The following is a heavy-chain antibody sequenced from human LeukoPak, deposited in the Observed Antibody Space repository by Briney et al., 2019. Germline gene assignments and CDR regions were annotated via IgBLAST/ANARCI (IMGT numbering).Heavy chain of an antibody. J-gene: IGHJ3*02. Sequence: PGGSLRLSCAASGFTFSSYAMHWVRQAPGKGLEGVAVISYDGSNKYYADSVKGRFTISRDNSKNTLYLQMNSLRAEDTAVYYCAREELQARAFDIWGQGTMVTVSS. V-gene: IGHV3-30-3*01. CDR3: AREELQARAFDI. CDR2: ISYDGSNK. CDR1: GFTFSSYA. D-gene: IGHD1-26*01.